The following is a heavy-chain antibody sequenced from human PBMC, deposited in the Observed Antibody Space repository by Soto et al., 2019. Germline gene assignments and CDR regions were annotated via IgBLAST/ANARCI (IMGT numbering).Heavy chain of an antibody. D-gene: IGHD6-19*01. CDR1: GGSISNGDYC. CDR3: ARGIEGWYQGRYYYGMDV. V-gene: IGHV4-61*08. J-gene: IGHJ6*02. CDR2: IYYSGST. Sequence: SETLSLTCTVSGGSISNGDYCWSWIRQPPGKGLEWIGYIYYSGSTNYNPSLKSRVTISVDTSKNQFSLKLSSVTTADTAVYYCARGIEGWYQGRYYYGMDVWGQGTTVTVSS.